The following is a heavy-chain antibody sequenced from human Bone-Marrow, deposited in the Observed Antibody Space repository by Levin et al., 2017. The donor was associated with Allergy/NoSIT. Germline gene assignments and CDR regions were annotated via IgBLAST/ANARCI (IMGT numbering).Heavy chain of an antibody. V-gene: IGHV2-5*02. CDR2: IYWDDDK. Sequence: PSQTLSLTCTFSGFSLSSNGVGVGWIRQAPGKALEWLALIYWDDDKRYSPSLKSRLNFTKDTSKNQVVLTMTNMAPVDTGTYYCAHHKFWFGEFPFDFWGRGILVTVSS. D-gene: IGHD3-10*01. CDR1: GFSLSSNGVG. CDR3: AHHKFWFGEFPFDF. J-gene: IGHJ4*02.